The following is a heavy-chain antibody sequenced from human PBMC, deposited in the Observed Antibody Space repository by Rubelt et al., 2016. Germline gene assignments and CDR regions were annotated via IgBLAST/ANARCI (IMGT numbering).Heavy chain of an antibody. CDR1: GGSINSYY. D-gene: IGHD2-15*01. Sequence: QVQLQESGPGLVKPSETLSLTCTVSGGSINSYYWSWIRQTPGKGLEWIGYIYYSGNTNYNPSLTSRVTVSVDTSKNRFSLKLSSVTAADTAVYSCARHYCSSGSCYSFDYWGQGTLVTVSS. CDR2: IYYSGNT. CDR3: ARHYCSSGSCYSFDY. J-gene: IGHJ4*02. V-gene: IGHV4-59*08.